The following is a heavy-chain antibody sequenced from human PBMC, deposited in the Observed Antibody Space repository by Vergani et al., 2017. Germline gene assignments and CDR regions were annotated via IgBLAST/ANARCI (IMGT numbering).Heavy chain of an antibody. D-gene: IGHD6-13*01. CDR3: ARAYSSSWPPYFDY. J-gene: IGHJ4*02. CDR1: GYTFTGYY. Sequence: QVQLVQSGAEVKKPGASVKVSCKASGYTFTGYYMHWVRQAPGQGLEWMGWINPNSGGTNYAQKFQGRVTMTRDTSISTAYMELSRLRAVDAAVYYCARAYSSSWPPYFDYWGQGTLVTVSS. CDR2: INPNSGGT. V-gene: IGHV1-2*02.